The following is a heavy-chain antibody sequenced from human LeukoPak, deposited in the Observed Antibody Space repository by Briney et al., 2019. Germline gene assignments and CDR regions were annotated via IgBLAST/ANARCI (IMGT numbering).Heavy chain of an antibody. J-gene: IGHJ6*02. V-gene: IGHV3-48*03. CDR1: GFTFSNYE. CDR3: ARKRGGMDV. Sequence: GGSLRLSCAASGFTFSNYEMNWVRQAPGKGLEWVSYIGSSGITIYYADSVEGRFTISRDNTKNSLYLQINSLRAEDTAAYYCARKRGGMDVWGQGTTVTVSS. CDR2: IGSSGITI. D-gene: IGHD5-24*01.